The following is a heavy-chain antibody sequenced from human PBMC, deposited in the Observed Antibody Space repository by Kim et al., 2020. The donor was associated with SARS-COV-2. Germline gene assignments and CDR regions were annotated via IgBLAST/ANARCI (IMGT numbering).Heavy chain of an antibody. CDR3: ARGTRQWLVRGPYYYYMDV. CDR1: GGSFSGSY. D-gene: IGHD6-19*01. Sequence: SETLSLTCAVYGGSFSGSYWSWIRQPPGKGLEWIGEINHSGSTNYNPSPKSRVTISVDTTKNQFPLKLSSVTAADTAVYYCARGTRQWLVRGPYYYYMDVWGKGTTVTVSS. V-gene: IGHV4-34*01. J-gene: IGHJ6*03. CDR2: INHSGST.